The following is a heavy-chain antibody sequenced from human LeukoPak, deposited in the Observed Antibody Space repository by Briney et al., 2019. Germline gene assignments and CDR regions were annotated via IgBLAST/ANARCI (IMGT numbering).Heavy chain of an antibody. Sequence: ETLSLTCTVSGGSISSYYWSWIRQPPGKGLEWIGYIYYSGSTNYNPSLKSRVTISVDTSKNQFSLKLSSVTAADTAVYYCARMDTAMVFSYYYYYMDVWGKGTTVTVSS. CDR3: ARMDTAMVFSYYYYYMDV. V-gene: IGHV4-59*01. D-gene: IGHD5-18*01. CDR1: GGSISSYY. CDR2: IYYSGST. J-gene: IGHJ6*03.